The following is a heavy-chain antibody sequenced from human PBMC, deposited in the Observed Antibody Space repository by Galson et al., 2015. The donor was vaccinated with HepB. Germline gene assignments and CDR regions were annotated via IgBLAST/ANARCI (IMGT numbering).Heavy chain of an antibody. V-gene: IGHV3-11*05. CDR1: GFTFSDYY. D-gene: IGHD2-15*01. Sequence: SLRLSCAASGFTFSDYYMSWIRQAPGKGLEWVSYISSSSSYTNYADSVKGRFTISRDNAKNSLYLQMNSLRADDTAVYYCAKGRTSMAYCSGANCYQIDNWGQGTLVTVSS. CDR2: ISSSSSYT. J-gene: IGHJ4*02. CDR3: AKGRTSMAYCSGANCYQIDN.